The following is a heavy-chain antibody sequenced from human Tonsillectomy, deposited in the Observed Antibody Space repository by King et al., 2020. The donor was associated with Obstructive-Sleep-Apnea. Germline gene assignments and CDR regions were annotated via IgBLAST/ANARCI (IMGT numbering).Heavy chain of an antibody. V-gene: IGHV3-15*01. CDR2: IKSKPDGGTT. CDR1: GFTFSNAW. CDR3: TTEPPLGDYIWGSYRDFDS. J-gene: IGHJ4*02. D-gene: IGHD3-16*02. Sequence: VQLVESGGGLVKPGGSLRLSCAASGFTFSNAWMSWVRQAPGKGLEWVGRIKSKPDGGTTDYAAPVKDRFTISRDDSKNTLYLQMNSLKTEDTAVYYCTTEPPLGDYIWGSYRDFDSWGQGTLVTVSS.